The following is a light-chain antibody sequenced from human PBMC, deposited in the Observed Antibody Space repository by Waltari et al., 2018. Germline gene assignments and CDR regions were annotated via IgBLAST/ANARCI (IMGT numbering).Light chain of an antibody. CDR3: HQDNFLPPRDT. V-gene: IGKV3-15*01. CDR2: GAS. Sequence: ETVMTQSPATLSVSPGARVTLSCRASQSVSTNLAWYQQTAGQAPRLLIYGASSRATDVPPRFSGGGSGTEFTLTICSLQSEDFAVYYCHQDNFLPPRDTFGQGTKLEIK. J-gene: IGKJ2*01. CDR1: QSVSTN.